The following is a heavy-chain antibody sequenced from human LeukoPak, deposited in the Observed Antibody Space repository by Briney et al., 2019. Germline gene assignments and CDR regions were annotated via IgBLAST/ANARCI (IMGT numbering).Heavy chain of an antibody. CDR1: GFTFSRYG. J-gene: IGHJ3*02. D-gene: IGHD3-22*01. CDR2: IRYDGSNK. V-gene: IGHV3-30*02. CDR3: GKLRIYYYDSSGYGKDSGAFDI. Sequence: PGGSLRLSCAASGFTFSRYGMHWVGQAPGKGLEWVAFIRYDGSNKYYADSVKGRFTISRDNSENTLYLQMNSLRPEDTAVYYCGKLRIYYYDSSGYGKDSGAFDIWGQGTIVTVSS.